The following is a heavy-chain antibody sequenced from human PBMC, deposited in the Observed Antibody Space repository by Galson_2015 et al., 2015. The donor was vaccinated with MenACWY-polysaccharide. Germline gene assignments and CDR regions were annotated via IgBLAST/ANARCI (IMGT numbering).Heavy chain of an antibody. CDR2: VSKSGDSI. Sequence: SLRLSCAASGFSLGAWYMSWIRQAPGKGLEWLSYVSKSGDSIYYGDSVKGRFAISRDNAKNSLYLQLNSLEVEDMAIYYCARGHYGLDVWGQGTTVTVSS. V-gene: IGHV3-11*01. CDR1: GFSLGAWY. J-gene: IGHJ6*02. CDR3: ARGHYGLDV.